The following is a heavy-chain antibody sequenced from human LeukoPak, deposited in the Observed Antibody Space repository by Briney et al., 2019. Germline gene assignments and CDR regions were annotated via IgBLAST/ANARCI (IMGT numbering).Heavy chain of an antibody. Sequence: PSETLSLTCTVSGASINSTTYCWGWIRQRPGKGLEWIGSIYYSGSTYSNPSLKSRLTISVDTSKNQFSLKLSAVTAADTAVYYCARDLRFLDWFGWFDPWGRGTLVTVSS. CDR3: ARDLRFLDWFGWFDP. CDR2: IYYSGST. D-gene: IGHD3-3*01. V-gene: IGHV4-39*02. CDR1: GASINSTTYC. J-gene: IGHJ5*02.